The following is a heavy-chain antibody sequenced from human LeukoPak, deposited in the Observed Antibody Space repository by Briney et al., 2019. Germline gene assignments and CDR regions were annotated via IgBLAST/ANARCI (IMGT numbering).Heavy chain of an antibody. CDR3: ARGYRLVVSQPILFDP. Sequence: ASVEVSCKASGYTFTSYAMHWVRQAPGQRLEWMGWINAGNGNTKYSQKFQGRVTITRDTFASTAYMELSSLRSEDTAVYYCARGYRLVVSQPILFDPWGQGTLVTVSS. CDR1: GYTFTSYA. J-gene: IGHJ5*02. V-gene: IGHV1-3*01. D-gene: IGHD2-2*01. CDR2: INAGNGNT.